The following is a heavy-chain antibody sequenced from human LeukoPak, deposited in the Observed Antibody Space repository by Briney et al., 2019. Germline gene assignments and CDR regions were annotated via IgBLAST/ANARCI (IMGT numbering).Heavy chain of an antibody. CDR3: ARFSGYYDSFDY. D-gene: IGHD3-22*01. CDR1: GFIFSNYW. CDR2: INSDETST. J-gene: IGHJ4*02. V-gene: IGHV3-74*01. Sequence: PGGSLRLSCAASGFIFSNYWMHWVRQAPGKGLVWVSRINSDETSTTYADSVRGRFTLSSDNAKNTLYLQMNSLRDEDTAVYYCARFSGYYDSFDYWGQGTLVTVSS.